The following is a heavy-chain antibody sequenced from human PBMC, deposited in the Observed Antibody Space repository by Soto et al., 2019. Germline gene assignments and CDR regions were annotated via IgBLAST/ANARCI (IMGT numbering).Heavy chain of an antibody. CDR1: RDTFTSYY. J-gene: IGHJ5*02. Sequence: ASVKVSCKAPRDTFTSYYINWVRQAPGQGLEWMGVINPHGGSTAYAQKFNGRVTLTRYTSASTVYMEVSSLTSEDTAMYYCARSSGGNFGIIIEGTNWFAPWGQGTLVTVSS. CDR3: ARSSGGNFGIIIEGTNWFAP. V-gene: IGHV1-46*01. D-gene: IGHD1-26*01. CDR2: INPHGGST.